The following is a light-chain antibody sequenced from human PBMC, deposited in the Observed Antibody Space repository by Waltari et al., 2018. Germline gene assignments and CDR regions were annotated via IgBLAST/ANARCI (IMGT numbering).Light chain of an antibody. CDR1: QSITKY. CDR2: AAS. CDR3: QQSYRTPPT. Sequence: DIQMTQSPSSLSASVGDRVTITCRASQSITKYLNWYQQKPGKAPELLISAASSLQSGVASRFSGSGSGTDFALTISGLQPDDFATYYCQQSYRTPPTFGQGTKVEIK. J-gene: IGKJ1*01. V-gene: IGKV1-39*01.